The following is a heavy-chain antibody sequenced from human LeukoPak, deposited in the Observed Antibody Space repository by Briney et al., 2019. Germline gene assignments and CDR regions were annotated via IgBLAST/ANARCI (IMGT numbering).Heavy chain of an antibody. CDR3: AKEEAIVVVAATNFDY. Sequence: QSGGSLRLSCGASGFTFSSYAMSWVRQAPGKGLEWVSAISGSGGSTYYADSVKGRFTISRDNSKNTLYLQMNSLRAEDTAVYYCAKEEAIVVVAATNFDYWGQGTLVTVSS. J-gene: IGHJ4*02. CDR2: ISGSGGST. V-gene: IGHV3-23*01. D-gene: IGHD2-15*01. CDR1: GFTFSSYA.